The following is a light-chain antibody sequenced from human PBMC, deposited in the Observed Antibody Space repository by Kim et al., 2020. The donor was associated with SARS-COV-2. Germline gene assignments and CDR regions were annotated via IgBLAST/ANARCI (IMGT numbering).Light chain of an antibody. J-gene: IGKJ2*01. CDR1: QSISSNY. CDR2: GAS. CDR3: QQYASSVRYT. Sequence: PGERSTLSCRTSQSISSNYLAWYQQKLGQAPRLLIYGASSRASGIPDRFSGSGSGTDFTLTISRLEPEDFAVYYCQQYASSVRYTFGQGTKLEI. V-gene: IGKV3-20*01.